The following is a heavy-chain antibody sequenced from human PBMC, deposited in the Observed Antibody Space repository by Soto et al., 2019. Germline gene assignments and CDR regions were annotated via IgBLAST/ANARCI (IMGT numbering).Heavy chain of an antibody. V-gene: IGHV5-10-1*01. D-gene: IGHD3-22*01. Sequence: PGESLKISCKGSGYSFTSYWISWVRQMPGKGLEWMWRIDPSDSYTNYSPSFQGHVTISADKSISTAYLQWSSLKASDTAMYYCARLGYDSSGYYYYYGMDVWGQGTTVTVSS. CDR2: IDPSDSYT. J-gene: IGHJ6*02. CDR3: ARLGYDSSGYYYYYGMDV. CDR1: GYSFTSYW.